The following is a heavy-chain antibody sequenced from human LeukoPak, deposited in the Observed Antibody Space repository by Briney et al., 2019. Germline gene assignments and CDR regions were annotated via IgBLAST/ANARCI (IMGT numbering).Heavy chain of an antibody. CDR2: MYRGGST. CDR3: ARDVIAVAGYVDY. J-gene: IGHJ4*02. V-gene: IGHV3-66*01. D-gene: IGHD6-19*01. CDR1: GFTVSNNY. Sequence: GGSLRLSCAASGFTVSNNYMSWVRQAPGKGLEWVSVMYRGGSTYYADSVKGRFTISRDNAKNSLYLQMNSLRAEDTAVYYCARDVIAVAGYVDYWGQGTLVTVSS.